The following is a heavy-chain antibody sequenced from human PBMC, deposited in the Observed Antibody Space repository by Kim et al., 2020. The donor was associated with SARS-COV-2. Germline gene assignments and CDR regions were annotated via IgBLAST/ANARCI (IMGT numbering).Heavy chain of an antibody. CDR1: GFTFSSYA. D-gene: IGHD2-21*02. J-gene: IGHJ4*02. CDR3: ASGANIVVVTGLLDY. V-gene: IGHV3-23*01. CDR2: ISGSGGST. Sequence: GGSLRLSCAASGFTFSSYAMSWVRQAPGKGLEWVSAISGSGGSTYYADSVKGRFTISRDNSKNTLYLQMNSLRAEDTAVYYCASGANIVVVTGLLDYWGRGTLVTVSS.